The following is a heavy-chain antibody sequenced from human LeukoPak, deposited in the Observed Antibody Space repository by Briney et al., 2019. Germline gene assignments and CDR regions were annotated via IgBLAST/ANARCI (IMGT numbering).Heavy chain of an antibody. J-gene: IGHJ6*02. Sequence: SETLSLTCAVYGGSFSGYYWSWIRQPPGKGLEWIGEINHSGSTNYNPSLKSRVTMSVDTSKNQFSLKLSSVTAADTAVYYCARDPYYDSSSFGGMDVWGQGTTVTVSS. CDR3: ARDPYYDSSSFGGMDV. CDR2: INHSGST. CDR1: GGSFSGYY. D-gene: IGHD3-22*01. V-gene: IGHV4-34*01.